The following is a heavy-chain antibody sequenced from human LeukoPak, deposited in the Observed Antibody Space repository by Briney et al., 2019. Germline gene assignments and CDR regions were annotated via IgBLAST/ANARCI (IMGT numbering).Heavy chain of an antibody. J-gene: IGHJ3*02. CDR1: GGTFSSYA. CDR2: IIPIFGTA. V-gene: IGHV1-69*06. CDR3: ARVSVAGGAFDI. D-gene: IGHD6-19*01. Sequence: EASVKVSCKASGGTFSSYAISWVRQAPGQGLEWMGGIIPIFGTANYAQKFQGRVTITADKSTSTAYMELSSLRSEDTAVYYCARVSVAGGAFDIWGQGTMVTVSS.